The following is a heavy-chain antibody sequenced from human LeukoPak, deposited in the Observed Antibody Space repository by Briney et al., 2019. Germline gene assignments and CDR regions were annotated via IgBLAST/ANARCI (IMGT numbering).Heavy chain of an antibody. V-gene: IGHV1-24*01. CDR3: ATGTAYCGGDCYSANFGY. D-gene: IGHD2-21*02. Sequence: ASVKVSCKVSGYTPTELSIRWVRQAAGKGSEWMGGLDPEDGETIYAQKCQGRVTLTEDTSTDTDYMELSSLRSEDPAVYYCATGTAYCGGDCYSANFGYWGQGTLVTVSS. J-gene: IGHJ4*02. CDR1: GYTPTELS. CDR2: LDPEDGET.